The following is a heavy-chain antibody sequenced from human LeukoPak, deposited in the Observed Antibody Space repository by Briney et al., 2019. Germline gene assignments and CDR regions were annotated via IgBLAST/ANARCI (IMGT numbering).Heavy chain of an antibody. V-gene: IGHV3-21*01. Sequence: GGSLRLSCAASGFTFSSYSMNWVRQAPGKGLEWVSSISSSSYIYYADSVKGRFTISRDNAKNSLYLQMNSLRAEDTAVYYCARVGWDRTDQDFDYWGQGTLVTVSS. CDR2: ISSSSYI. CDR3: ARVGWDRTDQDFDY. D-gene: IGHD1-26*01. CDR1: GFTFSSYS. J-gene: IGHJ4*02.